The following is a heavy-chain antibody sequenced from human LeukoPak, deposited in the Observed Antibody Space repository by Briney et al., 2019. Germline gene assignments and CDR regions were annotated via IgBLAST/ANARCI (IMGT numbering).Heavy chain of an antibody. J-gene: IGHJ4*02. Sequence: GGSLRLSCAASGFTFSSYEMNWVRQAPGKGLEWVSYISSSGSTIYYADSVKGRFTISRDNSKNTLYLQMNSLRAEDTAVYYCARDLDDYGDYVLDYWGQGTLVTVSS. CDR1: GFTFSSYE. CDR2: ISSSGSTI. V-gene: IGHV3-48*03. CDR3: ARDLDDYGDYVLDY. D-gene: IGHD4-17*01.